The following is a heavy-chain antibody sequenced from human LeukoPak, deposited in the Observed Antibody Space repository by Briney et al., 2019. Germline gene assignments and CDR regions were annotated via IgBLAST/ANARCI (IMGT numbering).Heavy chain of an antibody. CDR1: GFLFSNYA. D-gene: IGHD6-19*01. CDR3: ARVDSSGWYWYSFDD. V-gene: IGHV3-30-3*01. J-gene: IGHJ4*02. CDR2: LSYDGGNR. Sequence: GSLELSCAAPGFLFSNYAMHWVRQAPGKGAEGGAILSYDGGNRYYADSVKDRFTISRDNSKSTLYLQMNSLRAEDTAIYYCARVDSSGWYWYSFDDWGQGTLVTVSS.